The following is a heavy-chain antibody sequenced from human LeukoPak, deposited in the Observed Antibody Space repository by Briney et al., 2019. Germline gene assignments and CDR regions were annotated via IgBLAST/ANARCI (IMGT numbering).Heavy chain of an antibody. Sequence: GGSLRLSCAASGFTFSTYAMHWVRQAPGKGLEWVAVISYDGSSKYYADSVKGRFTISRDNSKNTLYLQMNSLRAEDTAVYYCAKAVLLWFGELTTLFDYWGQGTLVTVSS. D-gene: IGHD3-10*01. V-gene: IGHV3-30*04. CDR2: ISYDGSSK. CDR3: AKAVLLWFGELTTLFDY. J-gene: IGHJ4*02. CDR1: GFTFSTYA.